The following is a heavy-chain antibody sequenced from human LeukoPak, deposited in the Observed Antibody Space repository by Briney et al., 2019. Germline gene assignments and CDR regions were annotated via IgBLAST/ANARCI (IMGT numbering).Heavy chain of an antibody. CDR2: ISWNSGSI. D-gene: IGHD1-20*01. Sequence: GGSLRLSCAASGFTFDDYAMHWVRQAPGKGLEWVSGISWNSGSIGYADSVKGRFTISRDNAKNSLYLQMNSLRAEDTALYYCAKDRLMSITGSFDPWGQGTLVTVSS. J-gene: IGHJ5*02. V-gene: IGHV3-9*01. CDR1: GFTFDDYA. CDR3: AKDRLMSITGSFDP.